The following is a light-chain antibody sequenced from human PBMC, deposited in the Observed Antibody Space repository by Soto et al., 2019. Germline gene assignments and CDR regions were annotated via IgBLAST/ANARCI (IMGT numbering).Light chain of an antibody. CDR1: SSDVGGYNY. V-gene: IGLV2-11*01. Sequence: QSALTQPRSVSGSPGQSVTISCTGTSSDVGGYNYVSWYQQHPGKAPKLMIYDVSKRPSGVPDRFSGSKSGNTASLTIYGLQAEDDADYYCCSYAGSYVFGTGTKLTVL. CDR2: DVS. J-gene: IGLJ1*01. CDR3: CSYAGSYV.